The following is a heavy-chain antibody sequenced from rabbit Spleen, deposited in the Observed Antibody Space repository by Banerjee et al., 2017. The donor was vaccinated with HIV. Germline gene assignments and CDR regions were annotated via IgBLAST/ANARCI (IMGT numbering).Heavy chain of an antibody. CDR3: ARDTGTSFSTYGMDL. V-gene: IGHV1S45*01. CDR1: GFSFNSGHD. J-gene: IGHJ6*01. D-gene: IGHD7-1*01. Sequence: QEQLVESGGGLVKPGASLTLICTASGFSFNSGHDMCWVRQAPGKGLEWIACSYAGSSGSTYSAIWAKGRFTISKTSSTTVTLQMTSLTAADTATYFCARDTGTSFSTYGMDLWGPGTLVTVS. CDR2: SYAGSSGST.